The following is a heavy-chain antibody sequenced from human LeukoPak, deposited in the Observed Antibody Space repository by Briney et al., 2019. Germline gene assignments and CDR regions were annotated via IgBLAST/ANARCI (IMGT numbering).Heavy chain of an antibody. CDR1: GSTFGDYD. CDR3: ARRSNRYSYGSNFDY. V-gene: IGHV3-20*01. D-gene: IGHD5-18*01. Sequence: PGGSLRLSCAASGSTFGDYDMTWVRQAPGKGLELVSGINWNGGSIAYADSVKGRFTVSRDNAKNSLYLQMNSLRAEDTAFYHCARRSNRYSYGSNFDYWGQGTLVTVSS. CDR2: INWNGGSI. J-gene: IGHJ4*02.